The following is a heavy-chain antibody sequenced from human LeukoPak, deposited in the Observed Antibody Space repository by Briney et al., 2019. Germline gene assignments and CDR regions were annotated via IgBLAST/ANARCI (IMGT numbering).Heavy chain of an antibody. D-gene: IGHD3-9*01. CDR1: GFTFSGYS. CDR3: ARDSDYDILTGYSYYFDY. J-gene: IGHJ4*02. V-gene: IGHV3-21*01. CDR2: ISSSSSYI. Sequence: GGSLRLSCAASGFTFSGYSMNWVRQAPGKGLEWVSSISSSSSYIYYADSVKGRFTISRDNAKNSLYLQMNSLRAEDTAVYYCARDSDYDILTGYSYYFDYWGQGTLVTVSS.